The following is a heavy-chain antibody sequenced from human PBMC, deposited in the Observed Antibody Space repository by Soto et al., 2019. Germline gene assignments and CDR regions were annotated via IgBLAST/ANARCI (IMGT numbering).Heavy chain of an antibody. J-gene: IGHJ4*02. V-gene: IGHV3-30*18. CDR2: ISYDGSNK. CDR3: AKDRGDSGSYLDY. CDR1: GFTFSSYG. D-gene: IGHD1-26*01. Sequence: QVQLVESGGGVVQPGRSLRLSCAASGFTFSSYGMHWVRQAPGKGLEWVAVISYDGSNKYYADSVKGRFTISRDNSKNTLYLQMNSLRAEDTAVYYCAKDRGDSGSYLDYWGQGTLVTVSS.